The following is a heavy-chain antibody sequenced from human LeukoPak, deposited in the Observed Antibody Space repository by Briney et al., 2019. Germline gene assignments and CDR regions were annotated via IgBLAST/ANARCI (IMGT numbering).Heavy chain of an antibody. V-gene: IGHV4-4*07. CDR1: GGSISSYY. J-gene: IGHJ6*02. CDR3: ARDLGTGARVKNSGYDLMTYYYYGMDV. D-gene: IGHD5-12*01. CDR2: IYTSGST. Sequence: SETLSLTCTVSGGSISSYYWSWIRQPAGKGLEWIGRIYTSGSTNYNPSLKSRVTMSVDTSKNQFSLKLSSVTAADTAVYYCARDLGTGARVKNSGYDLMTYYYYGMDVWGQGTTATVSS.